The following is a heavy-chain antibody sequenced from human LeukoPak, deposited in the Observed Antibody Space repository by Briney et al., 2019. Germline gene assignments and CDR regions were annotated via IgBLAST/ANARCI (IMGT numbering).Heavy chain of an antibody. V-gene: IGHV1-2*02. CDR1: GYTFTGYY. CDR2: INPNSGGT. Sequence: ASVKVSCKASGYTFTGYYMHWVRQAPGQGLEWMGWINPNSGGTNYAQKFQGRVTMTRDTSISTAYMELSRLRSDDTAVYYCARGIAAVPTSNYYYYYMDVWGKGTTVTVSS. D-gene: IGHD6-13*01. J-gene: IGHJ6*03. CDR3: ARGIAAVPTSNYYYYYMDV.